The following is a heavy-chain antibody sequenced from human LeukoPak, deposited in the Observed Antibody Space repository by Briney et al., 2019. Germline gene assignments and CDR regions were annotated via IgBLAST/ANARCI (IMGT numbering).Heavy chain of an antibody. CDR2: IYYSGST. V-gene: IGHV4-31*03. CDR1: GGFISSGGYY. CDR3: ARVTYSSSSSPLDY. D-gene: IGHD6-6*01. Sequence: PSQTLSLTCTVSGGFISSGGYYWSWIRQHPGKGLEWIGYIYYSGSTYYNPSLKSRVTISVDTSKNQFSLKLSSVTAADTAVYYCARVTYSSSSSPLDYWGQGTLVTVSS. J-gene: IGHJ4*02.